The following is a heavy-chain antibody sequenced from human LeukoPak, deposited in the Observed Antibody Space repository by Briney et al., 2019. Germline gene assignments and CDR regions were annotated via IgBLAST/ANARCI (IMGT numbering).Heavy chain of an antibody. V-gene: IGHV3-21*01. Sequence: GGSLRLSCAASGLTFSSYNMNWVRQAPGKGLEWVSSISSSNSYIYYADSVKGRFTISRDNAKSSLYLQMNSLRAEDTAVYYCARGYSSNWFDYWGQGTLVTVSS. CDR3: ARGYSSNWFDY. CDR1: GLTFSSYN. J-gene: IGHJ4*02. D-gene: IGHD6-13*01. CDR2: ISSSNSYI.